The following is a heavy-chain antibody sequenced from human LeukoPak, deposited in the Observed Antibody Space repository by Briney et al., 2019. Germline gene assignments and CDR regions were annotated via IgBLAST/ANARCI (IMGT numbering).Heavy chain of an antibody. CDR3: ARVALPGVYYFDY. V-gene: IGHV4-39*07. CDR2: IYYSGST. CDR1: GFTVSSNY. Sequence: RPGGSLRLSCATSGFTVSSNYMSWVRQAPGKGLEWIGSIYYSGSTYYNPSLKSRVTISIDTSKNQFSLKLSSLTAADTAVYYCARVALPGVYYFDYWGQGTLVTASS. D-gene: IGHD3-3*01. J-gene: IGHJ4*02.